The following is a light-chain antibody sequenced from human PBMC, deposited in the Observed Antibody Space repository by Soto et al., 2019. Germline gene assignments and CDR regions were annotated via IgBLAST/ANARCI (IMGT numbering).Light chain of an antibody. CDR2: TAS. J-gene: IGKJ4*01. Sequence: AIRMTQSPSSFSASTGDRVTITCRASQDISSHLAWYQVKPGKAPRLLIYTASYLESGVPSRFSGSGSGTDFTLTISSLQSEDFAVYYCQQYFSYPLTFGSGTKVEIK. V-gene: IGKV1-8*01. CDR1: QDISSH. CDR3: QQYFSYPLT.